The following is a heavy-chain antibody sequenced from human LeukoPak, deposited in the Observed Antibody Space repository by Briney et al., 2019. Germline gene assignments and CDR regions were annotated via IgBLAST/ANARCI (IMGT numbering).Heavy chain of an antibody. Sequence: SETLSLTCTVSGGSISSGDYDWSWIRQPPGKGLEWIGYIYYSGSTNYNPSLKSRVTISVDTSKNQFSLKLSSVTAADTAVYYCARDRGGYYYYGMDVWGQGTTVTVSS. CDR3: ARDRGGYYYYGMDV. CDR2: IYYSGST. V-gene: IGHV4-61*08. J-gene: IGHJ6*02. CDR1: GGSISSGDYD. D-gene: IGHD3-10*01.